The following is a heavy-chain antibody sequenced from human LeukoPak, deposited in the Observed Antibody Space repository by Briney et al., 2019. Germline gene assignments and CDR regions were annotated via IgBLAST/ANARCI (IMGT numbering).Heavy chain of an antibody. J-gene: IGHJ4*02. CDR3: ARVRYNSGYIFDY. D-gene: IGHD5-18*01. Sequence: GGSLRLSCAASGFTFSNYPMNWVRQAPGKGLEWVSYIGSGGSPIYYADSVRGRFSISRDNAKNSLYRQMSSLRAEDTAVCYCARVRYNSGYIFDYWGQGTLVTVSS. CDR1: GFTFSNYP. CDR2: IGSGGSPI. V-gene: IGHV3-48*03.